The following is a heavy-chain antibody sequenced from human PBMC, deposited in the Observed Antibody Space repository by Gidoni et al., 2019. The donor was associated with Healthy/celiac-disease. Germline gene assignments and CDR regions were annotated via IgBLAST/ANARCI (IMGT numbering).Heavy chain of an antibody. V-gene: IGHV3-23*01. CDR3: AKDFVAGTGY. CDR2: ISGSGGST. J-gene: IGHJ4*02. Sequence: EVHLLEYGGGLLPPGGSLRLSCTASGFTFSSYAMSWVRQAPGKGVGGVSAISGSGGSTYYADSVKGRFTISRDNSKNTLYLQMNSLRAEDTAVYYCAKDFVAGTGYWGQGTLVTVSS. CDR1: GFTFSSYA. D-gene: IGHD6-19*01.